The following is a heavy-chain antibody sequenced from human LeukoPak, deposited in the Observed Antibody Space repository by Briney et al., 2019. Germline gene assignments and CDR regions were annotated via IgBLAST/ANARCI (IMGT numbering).Heavy chain of an antibody. CDR1: GFTFSSYS. V-gene: IGHV3-21*01. J-gene: IGHJ5*02. D-gene: IGHD4-17*01. CDR2: ISSSSSNI. Sequence: GGSLRLSCAASGFTFSSYSMNWVRQAPGKGLEWVSSISSSSSNIYYADSVKGRFTISRDNAKNSLYLQMNSLRAEDTAVYYCARGSILNDDYGDYPNWFDPWGQGTLVTVSS. CDR3: ARGSILNDDYGDYPNWFDP.